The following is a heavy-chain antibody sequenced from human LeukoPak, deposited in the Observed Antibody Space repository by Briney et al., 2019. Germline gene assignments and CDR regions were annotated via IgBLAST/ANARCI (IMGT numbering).Heavy chain of an antibody. CDR3: ARVDYYGTQIIGGMDV. CDR2: ISAYNGNT. Sequence: EASVKVSCKASGYSFTSYGISWVRQAPGQGLEWMGWISAYNGNTHYAQKLQGRVTMTTDTSTSTAYMELRSLRSDDTAVYYCARVDYYGTQIIGGMDVWGQGTTVTVSS. CDR1: GYSFTSYG. D-gene: IGHD3-10*01. J-gene: IGHJ6*02. V-gene: IGHV1-18*01.